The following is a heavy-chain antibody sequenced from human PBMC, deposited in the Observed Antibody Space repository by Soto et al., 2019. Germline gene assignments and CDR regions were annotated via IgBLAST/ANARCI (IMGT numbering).Heavy chain of an antibody. Sequence: PGESLKISCNGSGYSFTSYWIGWVRQMPGKGLEWMGIIYPGDSDTRYSPSFQGQVTISADKSISTAYLQWSSLKASDTAMYYCARRTLSSSWYGYYYGMDVWGQGTKVTVSS. V-gene: IGHV5-51*01. CDR3: ARRTLSSSWYGYYYGMDV. CDR1: GYSFTSYW. D-gene: IGHD6-13*01. J-gene: IGHJ6*02. CDR2: IYPGDSDT.